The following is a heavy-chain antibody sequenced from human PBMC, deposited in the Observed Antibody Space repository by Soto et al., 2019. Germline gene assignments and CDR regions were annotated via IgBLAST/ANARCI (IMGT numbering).Heavy chain of an antibody. V-gene: IGHV4-59*01. Sequence: SETLSLTCTVSGGSISSYYWSWIRQPPGKGLEWIGYIYYSGNTNYNPSLKSRVTISVDTSKNQFSLKLSSVTAADTAVYYCARGAYSSSRSAFDYWGQGTLVTVSS. CDR3: ARGAYSSSRSAFDY. D-gene: IGHD6-6*01. CDR1: GGSISSYY. CDR2: IYYSGNT. J-gene: IGHJ4*02.